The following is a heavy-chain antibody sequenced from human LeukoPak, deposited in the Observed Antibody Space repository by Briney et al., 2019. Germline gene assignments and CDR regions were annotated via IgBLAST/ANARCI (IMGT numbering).Heavy chain of an antibody. J-gene: IGHJ4*02. CDR1: GYSISSGYY. Sequence: SETLSLTCTVSGYSISSGYYWGWIRQPPGKGLEWIGSIYHSGSTYYNPSLKSRVTISVDTSKNRFSLKLSSVTAADTAVYCCARGWGLFDYWGQGTLVTVSS. CDR2: IYHSGST. D-gene: IGHD7-27*01. CDR3: ARGWGLFDY. V-gene: IGHV4-38-2*02.